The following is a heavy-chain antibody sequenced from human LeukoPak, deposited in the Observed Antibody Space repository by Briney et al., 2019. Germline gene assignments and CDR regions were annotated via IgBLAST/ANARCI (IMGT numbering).Heavy chain of an antibody. CDR2: IYYSGDT. Sequence: PSETLSLTCTVSGGSVSDINYFWGWIRQPPGKGLEWIGSIYYSGDTYYNPSLKSRVTISVDTSKNQFSLKLSSVAAADTAMYYCARGSLERITRYYYYGMDVWGQGTTVTVSS. CDR3: ARGSLERITRYYYYGMDV. CDR1: GGSVSDINYF. V-gene: IGHV4-39*07. J-gene: IGHJ6*02. D-gene: IGHD2/OR15-2a*01.